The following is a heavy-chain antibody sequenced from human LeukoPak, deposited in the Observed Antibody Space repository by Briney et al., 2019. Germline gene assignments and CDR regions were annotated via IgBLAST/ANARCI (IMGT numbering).Heavy chain of an antibody. D-gene: IGHD3-10*01. J-gene: IGHJ4*02. CDR1: GFTFDDYA. CDR3: ASTYGSGINFDY. CDR2: ISWNSGTI. V-gene: IGHV3-9*01. Sequence: GGSLRLSCAASGFTFDDYAMHWVRQAPGKGLEWVSGISWNSGTIGYADSVKGRFTISRDNAKNSLYLQMNSLRAEDTAVYYCASTYGSGINFDYWGLGTLVTVSS.